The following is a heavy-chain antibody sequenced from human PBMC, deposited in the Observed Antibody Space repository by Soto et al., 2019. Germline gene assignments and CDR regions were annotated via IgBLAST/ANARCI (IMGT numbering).Heavy chain of an antibody. V-gene: IGHV1-69*13. D-gene: IGHD3-3*01. CDR3: ARAQTLVRFLEWSHFDY. J-gene: IGHJ4*02. CDR2: IIPIFGTA. Sequence: GASVKVSCKASGGTFSSYAISWVRQAPGQGLEWMGGIIPIFGTANYAQKFQGRVTITADESTSTAYMELSSLRSEDTAVYYCARAQTLVRFLEWSHFDYWGRGTLVTVYS. CDR1: GGTFSSYA.